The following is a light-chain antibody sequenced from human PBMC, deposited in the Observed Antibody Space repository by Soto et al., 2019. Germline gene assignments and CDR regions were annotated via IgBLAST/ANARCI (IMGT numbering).Light chain of an antibody. CDR1: QSVSSNY. V-gene: IGKV3-20*01. CDR3: QHYDSSPQT. J-gene: IGKJ2*01. CDR2: GVF. Sequence: ETVLTQSPGTVSLSPGERATLSCTTSQSVSSNYLAWYQQKPGQAPRLVVYGVFNRATGIPDRFSGSGSGTDFTLTISRLEPEDSAVYYCQHYDSSPQTFGQGTKLEI.